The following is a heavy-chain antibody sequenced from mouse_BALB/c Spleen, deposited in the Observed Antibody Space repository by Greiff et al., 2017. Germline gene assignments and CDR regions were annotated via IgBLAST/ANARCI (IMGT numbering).Heavy chain of an antibody. CDR3: ARAYYRYVAYAMDY. Sequence: EVQLQESGPGLVKPSQSLSLTCTVTGYSITSDYAWNWIRQFPGNKLEWMGYISYSGSTSYNPSLKSRISITRDTSKNQFFLQLNSVTTEDTATYYCARAYYRYVAYAMDYWGQGTSVTVSS. V-gene: IGHV3-2*02. J-gene: IGHJ4*01. CDR2: ISYSGST. D-gene: IGHD2-14*01. CDR1: GYSITSDYA.